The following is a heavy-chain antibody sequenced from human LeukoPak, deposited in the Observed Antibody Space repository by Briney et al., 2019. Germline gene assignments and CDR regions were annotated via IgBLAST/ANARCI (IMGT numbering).Heavy chain of an antibody. CDR3: ARDGTAMALSYYYYGMDV. Sequence: VESLKISRKGSGYSFTSYWISWVRQMPGKGLEWMGRIDPSDSYTNYSPSFQGHVTISADKSISTAYLQWSSLKASDTAMYYCARDGTAMALSYYYYGMDVWGQGTTVTVSS. D-gene: IGHD5-18*01. J-gene: IGHJ6*02. CDR2: IDPSDSYT. V-gene: IGHV5-10-1*01. CDR1: GYSFTSYW.